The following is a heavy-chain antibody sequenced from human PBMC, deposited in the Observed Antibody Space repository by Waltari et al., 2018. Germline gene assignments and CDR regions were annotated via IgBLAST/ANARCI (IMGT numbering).Heavy chain of an antibody. V-gene: IGHV1-2*06. Sequence: QVQLVQSGAEVKKPGASVKVSCKASGYTFTGYYMHWVRQAPGQGLEWMGRINPNSGGTNYAQKFQGRVTMTRDTSISTAYMELSRLRSDDTAVYYCARDLHRGYYYYGMDVWGQGTTVTVSS. CDR3: ARDLHRGYYYYGMDV. CDR1: GYTFTGYY. CDR2: INPNSGGT. J-gene: IGHJ6*02.